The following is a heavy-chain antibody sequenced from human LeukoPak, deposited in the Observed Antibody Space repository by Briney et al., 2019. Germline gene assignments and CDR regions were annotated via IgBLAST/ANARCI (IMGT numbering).Heavy chain of an antibody. D-gene: IGHD6-19*01. Sequence: ASVKVSCKASGYTFTSYDINWVRQATGQGLEWMGWMNPNSGNTGYAQKFQGRVTITRDTSASTAYMELSSLRSEDTAVYYCARDHGSGWYQIDYWGQGTLVTVSS. V-gene: IGHV1-8*01. CDR1: GYTFTSYD. CDR2: MNPNSGNT. CDR3: ARDHGSGWYQIDY. J-gene: IGHJ4*02.